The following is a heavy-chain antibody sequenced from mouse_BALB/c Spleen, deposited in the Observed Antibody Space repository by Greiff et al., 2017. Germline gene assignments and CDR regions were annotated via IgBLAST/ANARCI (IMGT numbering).Heavy chain of an antibody. CDR1: GYTFTDYN. D-gene: IGHD2-4*01. CDR3: ARRGNYDYGFAY. J-gene: IGHJ3*01. Sequence: EVQLQQSGPELVKPGASVKISCKASGYTFTDYNMHWVKQSHGKSLEWIGYIYPYNGGTGYNQKFKSKATLTVDNSSSTAYMELRSLTSEDSAVYYCARRGNYDYGFAYWGQGTLVTVSA. V-gene: IGHV1S29*02. CDR2: IYPYNGGT.